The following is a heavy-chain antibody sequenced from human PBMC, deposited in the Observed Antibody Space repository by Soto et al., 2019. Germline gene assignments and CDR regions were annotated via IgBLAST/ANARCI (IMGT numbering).Heavy chain of an antibody. CDR1: GGSFSGYY. CDR3: GRGLGITMVGGLGRRGAFDI. V-gene: IGHV4-34*01. D-gene: IGHD3-10*01. J-gene: IGHJ3*02. CDR2: INHSGST. Sequence: PSETLSLTCAVYGGSFSGYYWSWIRQPPGKGLEWIGEINHSGSTNYNPSLKSRVTISVDTSKNQFSLKLSSVTAADTAVYYCGRGLGITMVGGLGRRGAFDIGGQGKMVTVPS.